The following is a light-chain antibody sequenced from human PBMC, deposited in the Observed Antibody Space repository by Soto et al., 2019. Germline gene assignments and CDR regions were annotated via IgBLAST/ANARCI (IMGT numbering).Light chain of an antibody. CDR1: SSDVGSNNL. J-gene: IGLJ1*01. CDR2: EVS. CDR3: CSYAGRSASYL. Sequence: QSVLSQPASVSGSPGQSITISCTGTSSDVGSNNLVSWYQQHPGKAPKLMIYEVSKRPSGISNRFSGSKSGNTASLTISGLQAEDEADYYCCSYAGRSASYLFGAGPKVTVL. V-gene: IGLV2-23*02.